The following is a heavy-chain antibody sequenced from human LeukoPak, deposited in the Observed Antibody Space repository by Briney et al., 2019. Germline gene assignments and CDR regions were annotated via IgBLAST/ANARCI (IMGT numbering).Heavy chain of an antibody. CDR2: INHSGST. V-gene: IGHV4-34*01. J-gene: IGHJ6*02. CDR3: AREVLVPAAPFGYGMDV. D-gene: IGHD2-2*01. CDR1: GGSFSGYY. Sequence: SETLSLTCAVYGGSFSGYYWSWIRKPPGKGLEWIGEINHSGSTNYNPSLKSRVTISVDTSKNQFSLKLSSVTAADTAVYYCAREVLVPAAPFGYGMDVWGQGTTVTVSS.